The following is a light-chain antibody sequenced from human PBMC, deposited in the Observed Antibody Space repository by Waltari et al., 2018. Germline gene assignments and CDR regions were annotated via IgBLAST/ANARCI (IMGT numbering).Light chain of an antibody. V-gene: IGLV3-21*02. CDR2: DDS. Sequence: SYVLTQPPSVSVAPGQTARITCGGNNIGSKSVQWYQQKPGQAPVLVVYDDSDRPSGIPERFSGSSSGNTATLTISRVEAGDEADYYCQVWDGSSDHWVFGGGTKLTVL. J-gene: IGLJ3*02. CDR3: QVWDGSSDHWV. CDR1: NIGSKS.